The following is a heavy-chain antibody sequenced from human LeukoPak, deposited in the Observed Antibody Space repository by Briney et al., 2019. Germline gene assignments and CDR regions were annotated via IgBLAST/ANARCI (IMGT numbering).Heavy chain of an antibody. Sequence: SETLSLTCTVSGGSISSYYWSWIRQPAGKGLEWIGRIHTSGSPNYNPSLKSRVTISVDTSRNQFSLKLSSVTAADTAVYYCARKNSHYFDYWGQGTLVTVSS. D-gene: IGHD2/OR15-2a*01. J-gene: IGHJ4*02. CDR1: GGSISSYY. CDR2: IHTSGSP. V-gene: IGHV4-4*07. CDR3: ARKNSHYFDY.